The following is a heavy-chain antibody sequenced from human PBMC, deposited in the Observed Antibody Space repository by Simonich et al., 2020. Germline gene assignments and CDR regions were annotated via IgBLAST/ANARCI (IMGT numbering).Heavy chain of an antibody. V-gene: IGHV1-2*02. CDR2: SNPNSGGT. Sequence: QVQLVQSGAEVKKPGASVKVSCKASGYTFTGYYMHWLRQAPGQGLEGMGWSNPNSGGTNYEQKVQGRVTMTRDTSISTAYMELSRLRSDDTAVYYCARGRLTGDKGAFDIWGQGTMVTVSS. CDR3: ARGRLTGDKGAFDI. J-gene: IGHJ3*02. CDR1: GYTFTGYY. D-gene: IGHD7-27*01.